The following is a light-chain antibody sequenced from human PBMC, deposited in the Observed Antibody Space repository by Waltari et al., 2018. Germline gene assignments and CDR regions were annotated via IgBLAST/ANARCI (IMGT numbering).Light chain of an antibody. CDR3: QHYVRLPAT. CDR1: QSVGRTF. V-gene: IGKV3-20*01. J-gene: IGKJ1*01. Sequence: EIVLTQSPGTLSFSPGERATLACRASQSVGRTFAWYQQKPGRAPRLLIFGASSRAPGIPDRFSGSGSGTDFSLTISRLEPEDFAVYYCQHYVRLPATFGQGTKVEIK. CDR2: GAS.